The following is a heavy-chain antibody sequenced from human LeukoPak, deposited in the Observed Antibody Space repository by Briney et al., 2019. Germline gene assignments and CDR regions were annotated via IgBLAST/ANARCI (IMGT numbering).Heavy chain of an antibody. CDR1: GGSFSGYY. V-gene: IGHV4-34*01. CDR2: INHSGST. CDR3: AREPLWTGDRRAGFDY. D-gene: IGHD3/OR15-3a*01. Sequence: SEALSLTCAVYGGSFSGYYWSWIRQPPGKGLEWIGEINHSGSTNYNPSLKSRVTISVDTSKNQFSLKLSSVTAADTAVYYCAREPLWTGDRRAGFDYWGQGTLVTVSS. J-gene: IGHJ4*02.